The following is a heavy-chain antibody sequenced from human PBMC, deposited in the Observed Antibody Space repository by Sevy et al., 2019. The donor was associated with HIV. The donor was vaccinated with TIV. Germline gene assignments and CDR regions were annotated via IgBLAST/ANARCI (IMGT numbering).Heavy chain of an antibody. Sequence: GGSLRLSCAASGFTFNMYWMTWVRQAPGKGLEWVANIKEDGSERNYLDSVKGRFTISRDNAKESLYLQINSLRAEDTAXYYCARHCSGGSCYSLLPHYYYGMDVWGQGTTVTVSS. CDR1: GFTFNMYW. CDR3: ARHCSGGSCYSLLPHYYYGMDV. V-gene: IGHV3-7*01. CDR2: IKEDGSER. D-gene: IGHD2-15*01. J-gene: IGHJ6*02.